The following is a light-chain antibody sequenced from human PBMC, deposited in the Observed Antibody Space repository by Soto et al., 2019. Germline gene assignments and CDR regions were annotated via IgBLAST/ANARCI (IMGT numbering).Light chain of an antibody. V-gene: IGLV7-46*01. J-gene: IGLJ2*01. Sequence: QAVVTQEPSLTVSPGGTVTLTCGSSTGAVTSGHYPYWIQQKPGQAPRTLICDTSNKHSWTPARFSGSLLGGKAALTLSGAQPEDEAEYYCLLAYSGARVFGGGTKVTVL. CDR1: TGAVTSGHY. CDR2: DTS. CDR3: LLAYSGARV.